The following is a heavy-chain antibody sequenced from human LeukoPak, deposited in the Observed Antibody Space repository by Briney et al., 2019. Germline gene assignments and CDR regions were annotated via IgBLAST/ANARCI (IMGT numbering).Heavy chain of an antibody. CDR1: GFTFSTYG. Sequence: GGSLRLSCAGSGFTFSTYGMSWVRQAPGKGLEWVSSISGSGRTTYYSDSVKGRFTISRDNSKNTLLLQMNSLRAEDTAVYYCARTAYSDYSLGFWGQGTLVTVSS. CDR3: ARTAYSDYSLGF. D-gene: IGHD5-12*01. CDR2: ISGSGRTT. V-gene: IGHV3-23*01. J-gene: IGHJ4*02.